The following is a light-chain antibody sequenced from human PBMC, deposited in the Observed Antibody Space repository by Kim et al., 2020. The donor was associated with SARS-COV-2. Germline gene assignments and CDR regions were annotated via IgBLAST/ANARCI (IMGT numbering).Light chain of an antibody. J-gene: IGKJ1*01. CDR2: KAS. V-gene: IGKV1-5*03. CDR1: QSISSW. CDR3: QQYNNNFKT. Sequence: DIQMTQSPSTLSASVGDRVTITCRASQSISSWLAWYQQKPGKAPKLLIYKASSLESGVPSRFSGSGSGTEFSLTISSLQPDDSATYYCQQYNNNFKTFGQGTKVDIK.